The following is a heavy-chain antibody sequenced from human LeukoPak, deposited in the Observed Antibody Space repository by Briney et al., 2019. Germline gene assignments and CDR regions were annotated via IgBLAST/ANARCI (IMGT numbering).Heavy chain of an antibody. CDR3: ARRSSTEKNFDY. CDR2: INHSGST. Sequence: SETLSLTCAVYGGSFSGYYWSWIRQPPGKGLEWIGEINHSGSTNYNPSLKSRVTISVDTSKNQLSLKLSSVTAADTAVYYCARRSSTEKNFDYWGQGTLVTVSS. V-gene: IGHV4-34*01. J-gene: IGHJ4*02. CDR1: GGSFSGYY. D-gene: IGHD2-2*01.